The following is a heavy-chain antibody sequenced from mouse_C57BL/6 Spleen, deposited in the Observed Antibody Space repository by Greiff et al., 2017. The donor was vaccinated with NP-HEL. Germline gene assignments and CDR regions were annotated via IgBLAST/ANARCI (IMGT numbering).Heavy chain of an antibody. CDR3: ARRITTVVEALFDY. CDR2: IYPGDGDT. J-gene: IGHJ2*01. Sequence: VQLQQSGAELVKPGASVKISCKASGYAFSSYWMNWVKQRPGKGLEWIGQIYPGDGDTNYNGKFKGKATLTADKSSSTAYMQLSSLTSEDSAVYFWARRITTVVEALFDYWGQGTTLTVSS. D-gene: IGHD1-1*01. CDR1: GYAFSSYW. V-gene: IGHV1-80*01.